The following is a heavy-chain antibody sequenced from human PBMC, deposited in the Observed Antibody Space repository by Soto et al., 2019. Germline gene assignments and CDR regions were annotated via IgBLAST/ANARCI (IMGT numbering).Heavy chain of an antibody. D-gene: IGHD3-22*01. J-gene: IGHJ5*02. V-gene: IGHV1-18*04. CDR1: GYTFTSYN. CDR2: ISAYNGNT. Sequence: ASVKVSCKASGYTFTSYNIIWVRQAPGQGLEWMGWISAYNGNTNYAQKLQDRVTMTTDTSTSTVYMELRSLRSDDTAVYYCARVDYYGSSGYYVHWFDPWGQGTLVTVSS. CDR3: ARVDYYGSSGYYVHWFDP.